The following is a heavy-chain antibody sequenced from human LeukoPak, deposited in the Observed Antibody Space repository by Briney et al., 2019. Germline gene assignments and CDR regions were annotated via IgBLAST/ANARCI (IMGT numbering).Heavy chain of an antibody. Sequence: GGSLRLSCAASGFTFDDYAMHWVRQAPGKGLEWVSGISWNSGSIGYADSVKGRFTISRDNAKNSLYLQMNSLGAEDMALYYCAKGGYSSGWFDYWGQGTLVTVSS. D-gene: IGHD6-19*01. V-gene: IGHV3-9*03. CDR1: GFTFDDYA. J-gene: IGHJ4*02. CDR3: AKGGYSSGWFDY. CDR2: ISWNSGSI.